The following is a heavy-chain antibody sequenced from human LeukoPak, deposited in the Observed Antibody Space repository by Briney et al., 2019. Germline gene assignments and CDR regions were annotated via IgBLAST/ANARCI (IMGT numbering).Heavy chain of an antibody. Sequence: SVHFSCPAHEATFSSSAISWARQAPEQRLEWPGWLIPISGTAYYPQKFQGRVTITADKSTRTAYMQLSSLRSEDTAVYYCARAHIAAAGNNFDYWGQGTLVTVSS. V-gene: IGHV1-69*06. D-gene: IGHD6-13*01. CDR3: ARAHIAAAGNNFDY. J-gene: IGHJ4*02. CDR2: LIPISGTA. CDR1: EATFSSSA.